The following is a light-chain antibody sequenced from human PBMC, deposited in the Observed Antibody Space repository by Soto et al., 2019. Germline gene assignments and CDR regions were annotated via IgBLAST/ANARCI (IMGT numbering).Light chain of an antibody. Sequence: QSALTQPASVSGSPGQSITISCTGTSSDVGGYNYVSWYQQHPGKAPKLMIYEVSNRPSGVSNRFSGSKSGNTASLTISGLQAENEGDYYCSSYTSSSTLLFCGVTKVTVL. V-gene: IGLV2-14*01. CDR1: SSDVGGYNY. CDR2: EVS. J-gene: IGLJ3*02. CDR3: SSYTSSSTLL.